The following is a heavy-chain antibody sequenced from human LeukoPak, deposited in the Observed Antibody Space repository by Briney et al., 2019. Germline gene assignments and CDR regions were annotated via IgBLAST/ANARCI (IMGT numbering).Heavy chain of an antibody. V-gene: IGHV4-4*09. Sequence: SETLSLTCTVSGGSISSYYWSWIRPPPGKGLEWIGYIYTSGSTNYNPSLKSRVTISVDTSKNQFSLKLSSVTAADTAVYYCARLGRYCSSTSCYHYYYYMDVWGKGTTVTVSS. CDR3: ARLGRYCSSTSCYHYYYYMDV. CDR2: IYTSGST. J-gene: IGHJ6*03. D-gene: IGHD2-2*01. CDR1: GGSISSYY.